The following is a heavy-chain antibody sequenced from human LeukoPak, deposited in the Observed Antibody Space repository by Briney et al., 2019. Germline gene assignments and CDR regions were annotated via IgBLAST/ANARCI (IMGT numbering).Heavy chain of an antibody. D-gene: IGHD1-26*01. V-gene: IGHV4-30-2*01. CDR3: ARAESGSFDY. Sequence: SQTLSLTCTVSGGSISSGGYYWSWIRQPPGKGLEWIGYIYHSGSTYYNPSLKSRVTISVDRSKNQFSQKLSSVTAADTAVYYCARAESGSFDYWGQGTLVTVSS. CDR1: GGSISSGGYY. CDR2: IYHSGST. J-gene: IGHJ4*02.